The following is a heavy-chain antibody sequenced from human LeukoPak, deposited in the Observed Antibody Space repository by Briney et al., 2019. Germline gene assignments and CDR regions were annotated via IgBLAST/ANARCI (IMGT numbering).Heavy chain of an antibody. V-gene: IGHV3-7*03. D-gene: IGHD3-10*01. J-gene: IGHJ4*02. CDR3: ARGSGALDY. CDR2: IKQDETEK. CDR1: GFTFSNFW. Sequence: GGSLRLSCTASGFTFSNFWMGWVRQAPGKGLEWVANIKQDETEKFYLGSVKGRFTISRDNSKNTLYPQMNSLRAEDTAVYYCARGSGALDYWGQGTLVTVSS.